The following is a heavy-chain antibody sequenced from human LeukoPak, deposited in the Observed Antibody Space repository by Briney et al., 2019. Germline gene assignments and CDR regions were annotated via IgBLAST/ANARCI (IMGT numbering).Heavy chain of an antibody. V-gene: IGHV4-59*01. D-gene: IGHD2-2*01. CDR2: IYYSGST. J-gene: IGHJ3*02. CDR1: GGSIGSYY. CDR3: ARDGRIRGYCSSSCHSVDAFDI. Sequence: PSETLSLTCTVSGGSIGSYYWSWIRQPPGKGLEWIGYIYYSGSTNYNPSLKSRVTISVDTSKIQFSLELSSVTATDTAVYYCARDGRIRGYCSSSCHSVDAFDIWGQGTMVTVSS.